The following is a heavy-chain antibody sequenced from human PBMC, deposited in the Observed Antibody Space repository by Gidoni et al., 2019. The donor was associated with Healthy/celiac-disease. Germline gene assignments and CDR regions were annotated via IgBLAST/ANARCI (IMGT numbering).Heavy chain of an antibody. D-gene: IGHD2-15*01. CDR2: ISYDGSNK. Sequence: QVQLVESGGGVVQPGRSLRLSCAASGFTFSSYAMHWVRQAPGKGLEWVAVISYDGSNKYYADSVKGRFTISRDNSKNTLYLQMNSLRAEDTAVYYCARVRARVVVVADPFDYWGQGTLVTVSS. J-gene: IGHJ4*02. V-gene: IGHV3-30-3*01. CDR1: GFTFSSYA. CDR3: ARVRARVVVVADPFDY.